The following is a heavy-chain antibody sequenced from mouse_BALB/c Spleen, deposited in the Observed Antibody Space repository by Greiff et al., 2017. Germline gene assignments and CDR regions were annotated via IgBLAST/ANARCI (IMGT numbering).Heavy chain of an antibody. CDR2: ISSGGSYT. Sequence: EVQGVESGGGLVKPGGSLKLSCAASGFTFSSYTMSWVRQTPEKRLEWVATISSGGSYTYYPDSVKGRFTISRDNAKNTLYLQMSSLKSEDTAMYYCTRDLNGPNFVGAMDYWGQGTSVTVSS. CDR3: TRDLNGPNFVGAMDY. D-gene: IGHD4-1*01. J-gene: IGHJ4*01. CDR1: GFTFSSYT. V-gene: IGHV5-6-4*01.